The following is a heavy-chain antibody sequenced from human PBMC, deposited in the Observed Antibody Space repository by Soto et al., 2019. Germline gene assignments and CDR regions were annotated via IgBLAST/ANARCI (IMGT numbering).Heavy chain of an antibody. Sequence: PSETLSLTCTVSGGSISRYYWSWIRQPPGKGLEWIGYIYYSGSTNYNPSLKSRVTISVDTSKNQFSLKLSSVTAADTAVYYCARIRYSSSPNWFDPWGQGTLVTVSP. J-gene: IGHJ5*02. D-gene: IGHD6-13*01. CDR3: ARIRYSSSPNWFDP. V-gene: IGHV4-59*01. CDR2: IYYSGST. CDR1: GGSISRYY.